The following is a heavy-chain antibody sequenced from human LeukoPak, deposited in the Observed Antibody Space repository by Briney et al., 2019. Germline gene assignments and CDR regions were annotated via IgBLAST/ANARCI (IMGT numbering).Heavy chain of an antibody. J-gene: IGHJ5*02. CDR3: ARYCSRTNCYKGWFDP. Sequence: SETLSLTCTVSGGSISSGGYYWSWIRQHPGKGLEWIGYIYYSGSTYSNPSLTSRVSISVDTSKNQFSLNLSSVTAADTAVYYCARYCSRTNCYKGWFDPWGQGTLVTASS. V-gene: IGHV4-31*03. CDR1: GGSISSGGYY. CDR2: IYYSGST. D-gene: IGHD2-2*02.